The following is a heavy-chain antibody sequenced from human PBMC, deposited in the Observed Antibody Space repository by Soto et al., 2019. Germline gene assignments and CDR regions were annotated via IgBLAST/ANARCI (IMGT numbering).Heavy chain of an antibody. J-gene: IGHJ4*02. V-gene: IGHV3-23*01. CDR2: ISGGGVAT. Sequence: ELQVLESGGGLGQPGGSLRLSCAASGFTFSSYAMSWVRQAPGKGLEWVSAISGGGVATNYADSVKGRFTISRDNSKNTLYLQMNSLRAEDTAVYYCAKGRESSGSYRPFDYWGQGTLVTVSS. CDR1: GFTFSSYA. CDR3: AKGRESSGSYRPFDY. D-gene: IGHD3-22*01.